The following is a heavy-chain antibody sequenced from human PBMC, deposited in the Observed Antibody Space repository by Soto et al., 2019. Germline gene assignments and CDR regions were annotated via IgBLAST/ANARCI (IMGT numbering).Heavy chain of an antibody. CDR3: ARIAVAGPGGDWFDP. Sequence: SETLSLTCTVSGGSISNYYWSWIRQPPGKGLEWIGYIYYRGSTNYNPSLKSRITISLDTSKNQFSLKLSSVTAADTAVYYCARIAVAGPGGDWFDPWGQGTLVTVSS. D-gene: IGHD6-19*01. CDR1: GGSISNYY. V-gene: IGHV4-59*08. J-gene: IGHJ5*02. CDR2: IYYRGST.